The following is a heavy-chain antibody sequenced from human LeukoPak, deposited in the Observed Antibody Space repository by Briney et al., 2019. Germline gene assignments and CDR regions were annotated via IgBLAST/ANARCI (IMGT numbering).Heavy chain of an antibody. J-gene: IGHJ6*02. D-gene: IGHD3-22*01. CDR1: GITLSNYG. Sequence: GGSLRLSCAVSGITLSNYGMSWVRQAPGKGLEWVSYISSSGSTIYYADSVKGRFTISRDNAKNSLYLQMNSLRAEDTAVYYCASGKGAYDSSGYYPGYYGMDVWGQGTTVTVSS. V-gene: IGHV3-11*01. CDR3: ASGKGAYDSSGYYPGYYGMDV. CDR2: ISSSGSTI.